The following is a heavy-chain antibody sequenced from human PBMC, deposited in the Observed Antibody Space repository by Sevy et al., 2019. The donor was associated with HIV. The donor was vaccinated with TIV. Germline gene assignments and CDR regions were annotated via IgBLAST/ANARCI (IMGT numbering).Heavy chain of an antibody. V-gene: IGHV1-69*13. J-gene: IGHJ6*02. CDR1: GGTFSSFA. CDR3: ARPSYGSGRGYQNYFYYYGMDD. Sequence: ASVKVSCKASGGTFSSFALSWVRQAPGQGLEWMGGIIPIFGTTKYAQKFQGRVTIIADESTSTAYMGLSSLGSEDTXXXYWARPSYGSGRGYQNYFYYYGMDDWGPGTTVTVSS. D-gene: IGHD3-10*01. CDR2: IIPIFGTT.